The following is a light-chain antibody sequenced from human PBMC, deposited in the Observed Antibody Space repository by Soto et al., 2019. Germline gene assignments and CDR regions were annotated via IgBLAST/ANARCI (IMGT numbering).Light chain of an antibody. CDR2: AAS. J-gene: IGKJ3*01. CDR1: QSISSY. CDR3: QQRYSTTIS. Sequence: DIQMTQSPSSLSASVGDRVTITCRASQSISSYLNWYQQNPWKAPKLLIYAASSLQSGVPSQLSGSGSGTDFTLTISSLQPVDFATPECQQRYSTTISFGPGTKVDI. V-gene: IGKV1-39*01.